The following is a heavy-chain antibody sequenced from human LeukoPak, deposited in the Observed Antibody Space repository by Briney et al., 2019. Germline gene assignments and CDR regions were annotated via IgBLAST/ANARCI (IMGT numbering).Heavy chain of an antibody. V-gene: IGHV1-2*06. J-gene: IGHJ4*02. Sequence: ASVKVSCKASGYTFTGYYMHWVRQAPGQGLEWMGRINPNSGGTNYAQKFQGRVTMTRDTSISTAYMELSSLRSEDTAVYYCARAPSGYYPTYFDYWGQGTLVTASS. CDR2: INPNSGGT. CDR3: ARAPSGYYPTYFDY. CDR1: GYTFTGYY. D-gene: IGHD3-3*01.